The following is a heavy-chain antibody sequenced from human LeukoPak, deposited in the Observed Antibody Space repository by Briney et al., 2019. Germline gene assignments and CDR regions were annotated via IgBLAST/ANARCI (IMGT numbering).Heavy chain of an antibody. CDR3: AKDMWGASELYAPWDY. CDR1: GFTFDDYT. V-gene: IGHV3-43*01. CDR2: ISWDGGST. D-gene: IGHD3-10*01. Sequence: QAGGSLRLSCAASGFTFDDYTMHWVRQAPGKGLEWVSLISWDGGSTYYADSVKGRFTISRDNSKNSLYLQMNSLRTEDTALYYCAKDMWGASELYAPWDYWGQGTLVTVSS. J-gene: IGHJ4*02.